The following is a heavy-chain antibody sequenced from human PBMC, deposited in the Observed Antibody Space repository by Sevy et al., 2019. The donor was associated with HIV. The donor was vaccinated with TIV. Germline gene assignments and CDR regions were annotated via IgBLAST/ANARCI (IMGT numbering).Heavy chain of an antibody. CDR2: ITSDGSST. CDR3: VRDGVSIRPFDY. D-gene: IGHD3-16*01. Sequence: GGSQRLSCAASGFTFSIYWMHWVRQAPGKGPVWVSRITSDGSSTTYADSVKGRFTISRDNAKNTLFLQMNSLSAEDTAVYYCVRDGVSIRPFDYWGQGTLVTVSS. J-gene: IGHJ4*02. CDR1: GFTFSIYW. V-gene: IGHV3-74*01.